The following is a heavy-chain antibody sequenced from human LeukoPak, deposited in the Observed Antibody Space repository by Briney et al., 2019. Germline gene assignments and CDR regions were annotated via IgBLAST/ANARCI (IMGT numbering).Heavy chain of an antibody. Sequence: PGGSLRLSCAASGFTFSSYGMHWVRQAPGKGLEWVAVISYDGSNKYYAGSVKGRFTISRDNSKNTLYLQMNSLRAEDTAVYYCAKDEEVAATVDAFDIWGQGTMVTVSS. CDR3: AKDEEVAATVDAFDI. J-gene: IGHJ3*02. CDR1: GFTFSSYG. D-gene: IGHD2-15*01. V-gene: IGHV3-30*18. CDR2: ISYDGSNK.